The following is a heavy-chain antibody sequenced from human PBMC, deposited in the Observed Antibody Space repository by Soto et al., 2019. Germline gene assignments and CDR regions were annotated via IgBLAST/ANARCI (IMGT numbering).Heavy chain of an antibody. V-gene: IGHV3-11*01. D-gene: IGHD1-7*01. CDR2: INPRGETR. CDR1: GFTFSDFY. Sequence: GGSLRLFCAASGFTFSDFYMNWIRQAPGQGLEWLSFINPRGETRYIADSIRGRFTFSRDNARRTLFLQMDRLRADDTAVYYCARSGTPLIEILDYWGHGTLVTVSS. J-gene: IGHJ4*01. CDR3: ARSGTPLIEILDY.